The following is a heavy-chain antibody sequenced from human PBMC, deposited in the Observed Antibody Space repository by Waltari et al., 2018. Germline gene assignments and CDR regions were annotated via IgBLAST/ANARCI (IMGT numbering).Heavy chain of an antibody. CDR3: ATHCPSGRCFRWFYYDS. Sequence: LVQSEGGLIQPGGSLRLACAVSGPAARTNYIGWVRQSAGEGLEWVAGIFGGGERYYSDSVRGRFTISKDTSENSVYLQMNSLRVDDTAVYYCATHCPSGRCFRWFYYDSWGQGSLVTVSS. J-gene: IGHJ4*02. CDR2: IFGGGER. V-gene: IGHV3-53*01. D-gene: IGHD2-15*01. CDR1: GPAARTNY.